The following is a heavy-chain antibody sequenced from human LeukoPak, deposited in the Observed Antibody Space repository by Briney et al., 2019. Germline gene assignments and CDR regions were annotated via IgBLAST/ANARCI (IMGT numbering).Heavy chain of an antibody. CDR3: ARDLKQGYSYGYFDC. CDR1: GGSISSGDYY. Sequence: SQTLSLTCTVSGGSISSGDYYWSWIRQPPGKGLEWIGYIYYSGSTYYNPSLKSRVTVSVDTSKNQFSLKLSSVTATDTAVYYCARDLKQGYSYGYFDCWGQGTLVTVSS. V-gene: IGHV4-30-4*01. CDR2: IYYSGST. J-gene: IGHJ4*02. D-gene: IGHD5-18*01.